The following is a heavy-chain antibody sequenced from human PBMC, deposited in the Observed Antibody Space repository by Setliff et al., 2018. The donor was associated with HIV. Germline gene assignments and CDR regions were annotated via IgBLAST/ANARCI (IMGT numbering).Heavy chain of an antibody. J-gene: IGHJ4*02. CDR3: ARRDQFHDSSGPDY. CDR1: GYTLTDLS. D-gene: IGHD3-22*01. Sequence: ASVKVSCKVSGYTLTDLSIHWVRQAPGKGLEWMGGFDPEHDKTIYAQKFQGRVTMTEDTSTDTAYMQLNSLRSEDTAVYFCARRDQFHDSSGPDYWGQGTLVTVSS. CDR2: FDPEHDKT. V-gene: IGHV1-24*01.